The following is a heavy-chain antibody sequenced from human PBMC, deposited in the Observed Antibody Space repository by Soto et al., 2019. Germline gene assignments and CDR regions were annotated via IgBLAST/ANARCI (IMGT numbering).Heavy chain of an antibody. CDR1: GGSISSGGYS. Sequence: QLQLQESGSGLVKPSQTLSLTCAVSGGSISSGGYSWSWIRRPPGKGLEWIGYIYHSGSTYYNPSLKSRVNISVDRSKNQFSLKLSSVTAADTAVYYCASSAGSSPDYGMDVWGQGTTVTVSS. CDR2: IYHSGST. CDR3: ASSAGSSPDYGMDV. D-gene: IGHD6-19*01. J-gene: IGHJ6*02. V-gene: IGHV4-30-2*01.